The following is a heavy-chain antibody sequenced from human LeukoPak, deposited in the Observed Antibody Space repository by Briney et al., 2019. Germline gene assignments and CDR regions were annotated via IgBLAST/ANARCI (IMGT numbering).Heavy chain of an antibody. V-gene: IGHV1-18*01. CDR2: ISGYNGNT. J-gene: IGHJ4*02. CDR1: GYTFTSYT. D-gene: IGHD6-6*01. Sequence: ASVKVSCKASGYTFTSYTISWVRQAPGQGLEWMGWISGYNGNTNYAQNFQGRVTMTTDTSTSTAYMELRSLRSDDTAVYYCARDRRSPEYYFDYWGQGTLVTVSS. CDR3: ARDRRSPEYYFDY.